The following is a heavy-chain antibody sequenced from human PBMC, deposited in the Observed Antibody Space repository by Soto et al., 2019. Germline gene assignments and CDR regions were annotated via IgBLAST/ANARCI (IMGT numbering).Heavy chain of an antibody. Sequence: QVQLVESGGGVVQPGRSLRLSCAASGFTFSRNAMHWVRQAPGKGLEWVALISYDGSNKYYADSVKGRFTISRDNSKNMLYLQMNSLRAEDTAVYYCARDLGLGSSAWYNWFDPWGQGTLVTVSS. V-gene: IGHV3-30-3*01. D-gene: IGHD6-19*01. J-gene: IGHJ5*02. CDR3: ARDLGLGSSAWYNWFDP. CDR2: ISYDGSNK. CDR1: GFTFSRNA.